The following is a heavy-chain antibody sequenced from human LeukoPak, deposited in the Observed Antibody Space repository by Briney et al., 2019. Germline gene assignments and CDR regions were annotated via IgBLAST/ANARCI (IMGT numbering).Heavy chain of an antibody. Sequence: GGSLRLSCAASGFTFSSYWMSWVRQAPGKGLEWVANIKQDGSEKYYVDSVKGRFTISRDNAKNSLFLQMNRLRAEDTAVYYCAREGSQSASGTYPGNDWGQGTLVTVSS. CDR3: AREGSQSASGTYPGND. CDR1: GFTFSSYW. D-gene: IGHD1-26*01. J-gene: IGHJ4*02. V-gene: IGHV3-7*01. CDR2: IKQDGSEK.